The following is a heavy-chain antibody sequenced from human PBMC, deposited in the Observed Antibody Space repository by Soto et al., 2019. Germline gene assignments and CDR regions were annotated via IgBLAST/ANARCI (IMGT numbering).Heavy chain of an antibody. V-gene: IGHV1-3*01. Sequence: GGSVKVSCKGSGYTFTSYSMHWVLQAPGQRLEWMGWINAGNGNTKYSQKFQGRVTITRDTSASTAYMELSSLRSEDTAVYYCARGMYSSGGYSPIGYWGQGTLVTVSS. CDR3: ARGMYSSGGYSPIGY. J-gene: IGHJ4*02. CDR1: GYTFTSYS. CDR2: INAGNGNT. D-gene: IGHD6-19*01.